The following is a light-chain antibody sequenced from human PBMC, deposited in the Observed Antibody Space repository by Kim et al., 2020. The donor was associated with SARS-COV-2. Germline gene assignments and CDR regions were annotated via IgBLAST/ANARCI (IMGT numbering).Light chain of an antibody. CDR3: SSYAGGNNLV. V-gene: IGLV2-8*01. J-gene: IGLJ2*01. Sequence: GQSVTISCTGTSSDVGDYNDVSWYQQHPGKVPKLMIYEVTKRPSGVPDRFSGSKSGNTASLTVSGLQAEDEADYYCSSYAGGNNLVFGGGTKLTVL. CDR2: EVT. CDR1: SSDVGDYND.